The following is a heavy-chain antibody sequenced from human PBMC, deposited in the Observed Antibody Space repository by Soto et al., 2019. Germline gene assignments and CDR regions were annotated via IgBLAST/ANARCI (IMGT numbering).Heavy chain of an antibody. J-gene: IGHJ5*02. CDR1: GYTFTSYG. V-gene: IGHV1-18*01. D-gene: IGHD1-26*01. CDR3: ARATQSLTARYSGSYSGRSRSWFDP. CDR2: ISAYNGNT. Sequence: ASVKVSCKASGYTFTSYGISWVRQAPGQGLEWMGWISAYNGNTNYAQKLQGRVTMTTDTSTSTAYMELRSLRSDDTAVYYCARATQSLTARYSGSYSGRSRSWFDPWGQGTLVTVSS.